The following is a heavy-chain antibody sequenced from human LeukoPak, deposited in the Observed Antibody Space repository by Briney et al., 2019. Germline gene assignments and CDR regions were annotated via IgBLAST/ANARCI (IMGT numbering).Heavy chain of an antibody. D-gene: IGHD3-16*01. V-gene: IGHV2-5*02. CDR3: AHSLGWVHTGDLYFQH. Sequence: SGPTLVKPTQTLTLTCTFSGFSLSTSGVGVGWIRQPPGKALEWLALIYWDDDKRYSPSLKSRLTITKDTSKNQVVLTMTNMDPVDTATYYCAHSLGWVHTGDLYFQHWGQGTLVTVSS. CDR1: GFSLSTSGVG. J-gene: IGHJ1*01. CDR2: IYWDDDK.